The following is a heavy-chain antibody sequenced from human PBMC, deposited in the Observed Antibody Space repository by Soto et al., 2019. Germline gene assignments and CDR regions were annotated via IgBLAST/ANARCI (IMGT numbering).Heavy chain of an antibody. CDR1: GYSFTNYG. Sequence: QVQLVQSGAEVRKPGASVKVSCKASGYSFTNYGISWVRQAPGQGLEWMGWISAYNGNTKFAQKVQSRVTMATDTSTTTAYMELRSLRSDDTAVYYCARDFRPQNAVATLNFAYWGQGTLVTVSS. V-gene: IGHV1-18*01. CDR2: ISAYNGNT. J-gene: IGHJ4*02. CDR3: ARDFRPQNAVATLNFAY. D-gene: IGHD6-19*01.